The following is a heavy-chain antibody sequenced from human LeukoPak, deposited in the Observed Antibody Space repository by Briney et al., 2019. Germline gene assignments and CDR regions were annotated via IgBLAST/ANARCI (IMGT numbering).Heavy chain of an antibody. CDR1: GFTFSSYA. Sequence: PGGSLRLSCAASGFTFSSYAMHWVRQAPGKGLEWVAVISYDGSNKYYADSVKGRFTISRDNSKNTLYLQMNSLRAEDTAVYYCARGLSSRYLNMDVWGKGTTVTVSS. CDR2: ISYDGSNK. J-gene: IGHJ6*03. D-gene: IGHD3-9*01. CDR3: ARGLSSRYLNMDV. V-gene: IGHV3-30-3*01.